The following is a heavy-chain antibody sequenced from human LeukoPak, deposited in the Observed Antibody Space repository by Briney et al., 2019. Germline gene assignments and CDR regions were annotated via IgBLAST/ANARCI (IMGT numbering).Heavy chain of an antibody. J-gene: IGHJ4*02. V-gene: IGHV4-4*07. Sequence: PSETLSLTCTVSGGSISDYYWSWIRQPAGKGLEWIGRIYSSGSTNYNPSLKSRITMSVDTSKKQFSLKRSSVTAADTALYYCARDSSSWLGVDYWGQGTLVTVSS. CDR3: ARDSSSWLGVDY. D-gene: IGHD6-13*01. CDR1: GGSISDYY. CDR2: IYSSGST.